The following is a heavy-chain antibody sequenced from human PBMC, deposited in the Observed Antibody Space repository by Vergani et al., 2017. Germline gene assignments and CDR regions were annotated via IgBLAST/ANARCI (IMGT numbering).Heavy chain of an antibody. J-gene: IGHJ4*02. CDR1: GGTFSSYA. Sequence: QVQLVQSGAEVKKPGSSVKVSCKASGGTFSSYAISWVRQAPGQGLEWMGGISAYNGNTNYAQKLQGRVTMTTDTSTSTAYMELRSLRSDDTAVYYCARDGPSIAARRLKYWGQGTLVTVSS. CDR2: ISAYNGNT. V-gene: IGHV1-18*01. CDR3: ARDGPSIAARRLKY. D-gene: IGHD6-6*01.